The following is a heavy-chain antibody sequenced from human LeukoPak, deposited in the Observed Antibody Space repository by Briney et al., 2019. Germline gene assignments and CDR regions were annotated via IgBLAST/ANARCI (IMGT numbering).Heavy chain of an antibody. Sequence: GGSLRLSCAASGFTFSDYYPSWIRQAPGKGLEWVSYISSSGSTIYYADSVKGRFTISRDNAKNSLYLQMNSLRAEDTAVYYCARASYYYDSSGYYYLGYWGQGTLVTVSS. CDR3: ARASYYYDSSGYYYLGY. CDR1: GFTFSDYY. V-gene: IGHV3-11*01. CDR2: ISSSGSTI. J-gene: IGHJ4*02. D-gene: IGHD3-22*01.